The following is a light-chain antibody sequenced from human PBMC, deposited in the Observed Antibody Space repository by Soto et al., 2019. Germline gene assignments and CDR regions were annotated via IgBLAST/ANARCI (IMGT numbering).Light chain of an antibody. J-gene: IGKJ5*01. V-gene: IGKV3-20*01. CDR3: QQYKKWPPIT. CDR1: QSVSNNY. CDR2: GAS. Sequence: EIVLTQSPGTLSLSPGERPTLSCRASQSVSNNYLAWYQQKPGQAPRLLIYGASNRATGIPDRFSGSGSGTDFTLTISRLEPEDFAVYYCQQYKKWPPITFGQGTRLEIK.